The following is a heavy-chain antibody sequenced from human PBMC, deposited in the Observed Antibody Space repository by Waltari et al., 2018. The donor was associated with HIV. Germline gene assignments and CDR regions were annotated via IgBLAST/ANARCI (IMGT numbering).Heavy chain of an antibody. V-gene: IGHV4-34*01. CDR2: INHSGST. CDR1: GGSFSGYY. J-gene: IGHJ6*02. CDR3: ARVLTVTNSKVGRYYGMDV. Sequence: QVQLQQWGAGLLKPSETLSLTCAVYGGSFSGYYWSWIRQPPGKGLEWIGEINHSGSTNYNPSLKSRVTISVDTSKNQFSLKLSSVTAADTAVYYCARVLTVTNSKVGRYYGMDVWGQGTTVTVSS. D-gene: IGHD4-4*01.